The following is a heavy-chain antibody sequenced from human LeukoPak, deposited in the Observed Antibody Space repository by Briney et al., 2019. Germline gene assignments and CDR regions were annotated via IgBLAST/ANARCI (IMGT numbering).Heavy chain of an antibody. CDR1: GYTFTSYG. CDR2: ISAYNGNT. Sequence: AASVNVSCKASGYTFTSYGISWVRQAPGQGLEWMGWISAYNGNTNYAQKLQGRVTMTTDTSTSTAYMELRSLRSDDTAVYYCARDPTYCGGDCYHTPDYWGQGTLVTVSS. D-gene: IGHD2-21*02. J-gene: IGHJ4*02. CDR3: ARDPTYCGGDCYHTPDY. V-gene: IGHV1-18*01.